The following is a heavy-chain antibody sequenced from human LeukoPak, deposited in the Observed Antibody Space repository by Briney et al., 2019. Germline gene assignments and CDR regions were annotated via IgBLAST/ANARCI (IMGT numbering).Heavy chain of an antibody. Sequence: ASVKVACKASGYTFTGYYMHWVRQAPGQGLEWIGRINPNSGGTNYAQKFQGRVTMTRDTSISTAYMERTRLRSDDTAVYYCARGEAAAQQYNWFDPWGQGTLVTVSS. V-gene: IGHV1-2*06. CDR3: ARGEAAAQQYNWFDP. J-gene: IGHJ5*02. CDR1: GYTFTGYY. D-gene: IGHD6-13*01. CDR2: INPNSGGT.